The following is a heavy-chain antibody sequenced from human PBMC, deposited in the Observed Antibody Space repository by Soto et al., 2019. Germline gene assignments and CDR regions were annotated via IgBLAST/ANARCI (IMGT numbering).Heavy chain of an antibody. CDR3: ATTLRTFYYFDY. V-gene: IGHV3-23*01. J-gene: IGHJ4*02. CDR1: GFTFSSYA. CDR2: ISGSGGST. Sequence: GGSLRLSCAASGFTFSSYAMSWVRQAPGKGLAWVSTISGSGGSTYYADSVKGRFTVSRDNSKNTLSLQMNSLRAEDTAVYYCATTLRTFYYFDYWGQGALVTVSS. D-gene: IGHD3-3*01.